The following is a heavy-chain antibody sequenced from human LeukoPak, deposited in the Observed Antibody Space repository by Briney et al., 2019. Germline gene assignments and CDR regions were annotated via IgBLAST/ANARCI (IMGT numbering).Heavy chain of an antibody. J-gene: IGHJ6*02. V-gene: IGHV3-48*03. CDR3: ARRLISGATHGMDV. CDR2: ISSGSTI. D-gene: IGHD1-26*01. CDR1: GFTFSSYE. Sequence: PGGSLRLSCAASGFTFSSYEMNWVRQAPGKGLEWVSYISSGSTIYYADSVKGRFTISRDNAKNSLYLQMNSLRAEDTAVYYCARRLISGATHGMDVWGQGTTVTVSS.